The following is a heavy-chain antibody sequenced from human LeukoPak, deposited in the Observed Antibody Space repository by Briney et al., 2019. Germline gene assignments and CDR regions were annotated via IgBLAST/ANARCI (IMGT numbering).Heavy chain of an antibody. CDR2: ISSSSSTI. V-gene: IGHV3-48*01. D-gene: IGHD4-17*01. J-gene: IGHJ3*02. CDR3: ARDDYGDPNAFDI. Sequence: PGGSLRLSCAASGFTFSSYSKNWVRQAPGKGQEWVSFISSSSSTIYYDDSVNSRFTTFRVNAKNSLYLQMNSLRADDTAAYYCARDDYGDPNAFDIWGKGTMVTVSS. CDR1: GFTFSSYS.